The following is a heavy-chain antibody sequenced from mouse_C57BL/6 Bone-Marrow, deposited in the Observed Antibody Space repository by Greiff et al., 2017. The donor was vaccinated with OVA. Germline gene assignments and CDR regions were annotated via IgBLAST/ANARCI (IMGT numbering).Heavy chain of an antibody. CDR1: GYTFTSYW. V-gene: IGHV1-50*01. CDR3: AGYDGGAWFAY. D-gene: IGHD2-2*01. J-gene: IGHJ3*01. Sequence: QVQLQQPGAELVKPGASVKLSCKASGYTFTSYWMLWVKQRPGQGLEWIGEIDPSDSYTNYNQKFKGKATLTVDTSSSTAYMQLSSLTSEDSAVYYCAGYDGGAWFAYWGQGTLVTVSA. CDR2: IDPSDSYT.